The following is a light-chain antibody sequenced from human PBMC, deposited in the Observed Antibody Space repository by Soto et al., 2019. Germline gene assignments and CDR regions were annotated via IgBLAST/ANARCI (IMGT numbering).Light chain of an antibody. CDR3: QTSDTSLSAYV. J-gene: IGLJ2*01. V-gene: IGLV1-40*01. Sequence: QSVLTQPPSVSESPGQRVTISCTGSSSDIGGGYEAHWYQQVPGTAPKLLIYENNNRPSGVSNRFSGSKSGTTASLAITGLLAEDDAAYYCQTSDTSLSAYVFGTGTKLTVL. CDR1: SSDIGGGYE. CDR2: ENN.